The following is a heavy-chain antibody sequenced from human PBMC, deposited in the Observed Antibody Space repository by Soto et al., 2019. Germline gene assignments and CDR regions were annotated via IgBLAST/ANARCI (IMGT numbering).Heavy chain of an antibody. D-gene: IGHD2-2*01. V-gene: IGHV1-3*05. Sequence: QVQLVQSGAAEKKPGASVKGSCKASGYTFTSYAMPCVRQDPGQRHECMVWINAGNGNTKYSQKLQGRVTSTRDTSANTAYKELSSLRSEDTAVYYCARAKDIVLVPAARANCFGPWGQGTLVTVSS. CDR1: GYTFTSYA. CDR2: INAGNGNT. CDR3: ARAKDIVLVPAARANCFGP. J-gene: IGHJ5*02.